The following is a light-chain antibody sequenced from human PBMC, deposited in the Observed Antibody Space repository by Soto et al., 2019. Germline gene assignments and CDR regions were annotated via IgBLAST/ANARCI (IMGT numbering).Light chain of an antibody. V-gene: IGLV1-40*01. CDR3: QSYDSGLSGHVV. J-gene: IGLJ2*01. CDR1: SSNIGAGYD. CDR2: GNS. Sequence: QTVVTQPPSVSGAPGQRVTISCTGSSSNIGAGYDVHWYQQHPGTAPKLLIYGNSNRPSGVPDRFSGSKSGTSASLAITGLQAEDEADYYCQSYDSGLSGHVVFGGGTKVTVL.